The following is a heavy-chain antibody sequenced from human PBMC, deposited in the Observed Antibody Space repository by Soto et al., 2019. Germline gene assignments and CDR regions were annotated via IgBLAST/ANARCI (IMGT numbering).Heavy chain of an antibody. V-gene: IGHV3-43*01. J-gene: IGHJ4*02. D-gene: IGHD3-16*01. Sequence: GGSLRLSCAASGFTFDDYTMHWVRQAPGKGLEWVSLISWDGGSTYYADSVKGRFTISRDNSKNSLYLQMNSLRTEDTALYYCAKDIGKGDWLFDYWGQGTLVTVSS. CDR1: GFTFDDYT. CDR3: AKDIGKGDWLFDY. CDR2: ISWDGGST.